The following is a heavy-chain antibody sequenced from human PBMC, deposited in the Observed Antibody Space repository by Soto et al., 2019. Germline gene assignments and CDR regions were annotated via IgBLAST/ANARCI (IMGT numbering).Heavy chain of an antibody. CDR1: GFTFSSYW. Sequence: GGSLRLSCAASGFTFSSYWMSRVRQAPGKGLEWVANIKQDGSEKYYVDSVKGRFTISRDNAKNSLYLQMNSLRAEDTAVYYCAREEYCSSTSCYKGERVYYGMDVWGQGTTVTVSS. CDR3: AREEYCSSTSCYKGERVYYGMDV. V-gene: IGHV3-7*03. D-gene: IGHD2-2*02. J-gene: IGHJ6*02. CDR2: IKQDGSEK.